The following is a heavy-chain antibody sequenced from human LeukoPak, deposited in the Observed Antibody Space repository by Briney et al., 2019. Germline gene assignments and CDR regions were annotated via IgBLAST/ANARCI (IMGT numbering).Heavy chain of an antibody. V-gene: IGHV3-23*01. CDR1: GFTFSSYG. J-gene: IGHJ4*02. D-gene: IGHD2-2*01. Sequence: GGTLRLSCAASGFTFSSYGMSWVRQAPGKGLEWVSAISGSGGSTYYADSVKGRFTISRDNSKNTLYLQMNSLRAEDTAVYYCAKNGPSDCSSTSCYDYWGQGTLVTVSS. CDR2: ISGSGGST. CDR3: AKNGPSDCSSTSCYDY.